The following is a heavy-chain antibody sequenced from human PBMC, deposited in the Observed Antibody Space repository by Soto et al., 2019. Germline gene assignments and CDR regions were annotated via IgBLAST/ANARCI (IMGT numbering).Heavy chain of an antibody. V-gene: IGHV1-69*02. J-gene: IGHJ5*02. Sequence: QVQLVQSGAEVKKPGSSVKVSCEASGGTFSSYSFSWVRQAPGQGLEWMGRVIPILGMANYAHKFQGRVTITADKYTSTVSMQLSSLRSGDTAVYYCARGGAVVVPGAVDRHNWFDPWGQGTLVTVSS. CDR3: ARGGAVVVPGAVDRHNWFDP. D-gene: IGHD2-2*01. CDR2: VIPILGMA. CDR1: GGTFSSYS.